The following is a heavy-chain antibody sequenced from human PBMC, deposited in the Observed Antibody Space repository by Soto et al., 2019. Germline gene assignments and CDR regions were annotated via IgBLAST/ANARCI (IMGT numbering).Heavy chain of an antibody. D-gene: IGHD3-10*01. Sequence: PGGSLRLSCAAAGFSFSSCGMHWVRQAPGEGLEWVAVISYDGSDKYYADSVKGRFTISRDNSKNTLFLQMNSLKAEDTAVYYCARAQGSGFLVSWGQGTLVTVSS. CDR3: ARAQGSGFLVS. J-gene: IGHJ4*02. CDR2: ISYDGSDK. V-gene: IGHV3-30*03. CDR1: GFSFSSCG.